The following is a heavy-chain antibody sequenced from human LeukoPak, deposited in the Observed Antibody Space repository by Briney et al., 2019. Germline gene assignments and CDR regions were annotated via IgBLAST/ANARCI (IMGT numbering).Heavy chain of an antibody. V-gene: IGHV4-61*02. CDR2: IYTNGWT. D-gene: IGHD6-19*01. Sequence: PSQTLSLTCTVSGGSISTALYYWTWIRQPAGQGLEWLGRIYTNGWTAYNPPLKSRGSISINTSKNHFSLKMSLATAADTALYFCARGSGWNSFDPWGQGTLVTVS. CDR1: GGSISTALYY. CDR3: ARGSGWNSFDP. J-gene: IGHJ5*02.